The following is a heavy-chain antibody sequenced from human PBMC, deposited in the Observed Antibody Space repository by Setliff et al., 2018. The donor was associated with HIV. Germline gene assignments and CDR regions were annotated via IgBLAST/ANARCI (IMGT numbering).Heavy chain of an antibody. D-gene: IGHD3-10*01. CDR3: GFGEYKGAFDI. CDR2: IYYSGST. Sequence: PSETLSLTCSVSGASMNGVNYYWSWIRQPPGKGLEWIGYIYYSGSTNYNPSLKSRVTISVDTSKKQFSLRVKSVTAADTAMYYCGFGEYKGAFDIWGQGTMVTVSS. CDR1: GASMNGVNYY. J-gene: IGHJ3*02. V-gene: IGHV4-61*01.